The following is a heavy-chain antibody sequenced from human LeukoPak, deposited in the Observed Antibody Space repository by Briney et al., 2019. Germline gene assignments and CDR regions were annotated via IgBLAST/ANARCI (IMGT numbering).Heavy chain of an antibody. CDR1: GGTFSSYA. Sequence: ASVKVSCKASGGTFSSYAISWARQAPGQGLEWMGRIIPIFGTANYAQKFQGRVTITTDESTSTAYMELSSLRSEDTAVYYCATQSGVVAATASYYYYMDVWGKGTTVTVSS. J-gene: IGHJ6*03. V-gene: IGHV1-69*05. CDR2: IIPIFGTA. D-gene: IGHD2-15*01. CDR3: ATQSGVVAATASYYYYMDV.